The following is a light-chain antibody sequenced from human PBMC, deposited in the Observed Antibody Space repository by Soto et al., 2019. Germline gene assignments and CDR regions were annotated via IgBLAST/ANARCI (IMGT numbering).Light chain of an antibody. CDR1: SSDVGSYNY. J-gene: IGLJ1*01. CDR2: EVR. Sequence: QSALTQPASVSGSPGQSITISCTGTSSDVGSYNYVAWYQQFPGKTPKLMIYEVRNRPSGVSSRFSGSKSGNTASLTISGLQAEDEADYYCTSYTGSDTSYVFGTGTKLTVL. CDR3: TSYTGSDTSYV. V-gene: IGLV2-14*01.